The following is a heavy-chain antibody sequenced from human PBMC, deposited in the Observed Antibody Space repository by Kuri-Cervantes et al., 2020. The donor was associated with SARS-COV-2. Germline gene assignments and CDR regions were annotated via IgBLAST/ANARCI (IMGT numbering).Heavy chain of an antibody. J-gene: IGHJ3*02. D-gene: IGHD3-9*01. CDR1: GGSISSPSYY. CDR2: IYYSGST. CDR3: ARAPFEGDAFDI. Sequence: SQTLSLTCVVSGGSISSPSYYWSWIRQPPGKGLEWIGYIYYSGSTYYNPSLKSRVTISVDTSKNQFSLKLSSVTAADTAVYYCARAPFEGDAFDIWGQGTMVTVSS. V-gene: IGHV4-30-4*08.